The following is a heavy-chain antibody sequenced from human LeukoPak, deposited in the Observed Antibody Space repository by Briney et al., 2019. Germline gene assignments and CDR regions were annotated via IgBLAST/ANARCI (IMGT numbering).Heavy chain of an antibody. V-gene: IGHV1-69*19. D-gene: IGHD3-22*01. Sequence: SVKVSCKASGGTFSSYAISWVRQAPGQGLEWMGGIIPTFGTANYAQKFQGRVTITADESTSTAYMELSSLRSEDTAVYYCARGSYYYDSSGYFVYWGQGTLVTVSS. CDR2: IIPTFGTA. J-gene: IGHJ4*02. CDR1: GGTFSSYA. CDR3: ARGSYYYDSSGYFVY.